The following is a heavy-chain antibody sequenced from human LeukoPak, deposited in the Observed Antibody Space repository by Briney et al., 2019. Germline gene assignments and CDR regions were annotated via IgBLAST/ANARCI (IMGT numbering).Heavy chain of an antibody. Sequence: GSLRLSCAASGFTFSSYWMSWIRQPPGKGLEWIGYIYYSGSTNYNPSLKSRVTISVDTSKNQFSLKLSSVTAADTAVYYCASGGIAAGLDYWGQGTLVTVSS. V-gene: IGHV4-59*08. J-gene: IGHJ4*02. CDR3: ASGGIAAGLDY. D-gene: IGHD6-13*01. CDR1: GFTFSSYW. CDR2: IYYSGST.